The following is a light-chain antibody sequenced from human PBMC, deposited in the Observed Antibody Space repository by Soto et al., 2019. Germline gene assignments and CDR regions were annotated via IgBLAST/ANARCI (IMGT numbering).Light chain of an antibody. J-gene: IGLJ2*01. CDR3: QVWDRSTAL. CDR2: QDN. CDR1: KLGDKY. Sequence: SYELTQPPSVSVSPGQTASITCSGDKLGDKYSCWYQQRQGQSPLLVMYQDNKRPSGIPERFSGSSSGNTATLTISGTQSMDEADYYCQVWDRSTALFGGGTKLTVL. V-gene: IGLV3-1*01.